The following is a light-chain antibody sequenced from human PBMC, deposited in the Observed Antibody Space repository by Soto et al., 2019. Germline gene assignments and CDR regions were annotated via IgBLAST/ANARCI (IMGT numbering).Light chain of an antibody. CDR2: EVT. V-gene: IGLV2-8*01. CDR1: SSDVGGYDY. J-gene: IGLJ1*01. Sequence: QSVLTQPPSASGSPGQSVTISCTGTSSDVGGYDYVSWYQQRPGKAPKLLIHEVTKRPSGVPDRFSGSKSGNTASLTISGLQAEDEADYYCCSYAGSYTYVFGTGTKVTVL. CDR3: CSYAGSYTYV.